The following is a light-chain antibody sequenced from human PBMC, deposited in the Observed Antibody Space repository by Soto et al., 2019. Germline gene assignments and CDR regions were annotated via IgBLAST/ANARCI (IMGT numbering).Light chain of an antibody. V-gene: IGLV4-60*03. CDR3: ETWGSDTQV. J-gene: IGLJ2*01. CDR1: NGHSSYI. CDR2: LGGAGIH. Sequence: QLVLTQSSSASASLGSSVKLTCTLSNGHSSYIIAWHQQQPGKAPRYLMMLGGAGIHKKGSGIPDRFSGSSSGADRYLTISSLQSDDEADYYCETWGSDTQVFGGGTKVTVL.